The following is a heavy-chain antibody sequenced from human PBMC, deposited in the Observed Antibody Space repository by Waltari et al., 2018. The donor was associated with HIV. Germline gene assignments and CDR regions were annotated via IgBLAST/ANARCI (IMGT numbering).Heavy chain of an antibody. CDR1: GGSFIGYY. V-gene: IGHV4-34*02. Sequence: QVQLQQWGAGLLKPSETLSLTCAVSGGSFIGYYWGWIRQPPGKGLEWIGEINHSGSASYHPALKRRVTISVDTSKEQFFLKLSSVTAADTAVYYCARNRIMGDGQQYGHWGQGTLVTVSS. CDR3: ARNRIMGDGQQYGH. D-gene: IGHD1-26*01. CDR2: INHSGSA. J-gene: IGHJ4*02.